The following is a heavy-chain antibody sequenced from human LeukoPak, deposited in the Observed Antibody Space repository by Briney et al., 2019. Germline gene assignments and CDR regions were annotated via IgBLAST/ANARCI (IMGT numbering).Heavy chain of an antibody. D-gene: IGHD4-11*01. V-gene: IGHV4-38-2*02. Sequence: PSETLSLTCAVSGYSIISGYHWAWIRQPPGKGLEWSGSIYYGGTNYNPSLRGRVTILMDTSKNQFSLELSSVTAADTAVYFCARDDYSNYGHYWGQGKLVTVSS. CDR3: ARDDYSNYGHY. CDR2: IYYGGT. J-gene: IGHJ4*02. CDR1: GYSIISGYH.